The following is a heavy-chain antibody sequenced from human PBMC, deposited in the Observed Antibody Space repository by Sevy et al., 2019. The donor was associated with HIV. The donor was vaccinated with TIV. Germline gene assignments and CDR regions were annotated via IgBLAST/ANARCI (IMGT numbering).Heavy chain of an antibody. CDR2: IYYSGST. D-gene: IGHD3-22*01. CDR1: GGSISSYY. Sequence: SETLSLTCTVSGGSISSYYWSWIRQPPGKGLEWIGYIYYSGSTNYNPSLKSRVTISVDTSKNQFSLKLSSVTAADTAVYYCARFDYYDSGGYYYDYWGQGTLVTVSS. V-gene: IGHV4-59*01. CDR3: ARFDYYDSGGYYYDY. J-gene: IGHJ4*02.